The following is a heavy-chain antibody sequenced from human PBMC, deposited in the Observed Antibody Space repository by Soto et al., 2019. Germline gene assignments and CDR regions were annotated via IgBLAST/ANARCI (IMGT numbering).Heavy chain of an antibody. CDR2: IYYSGST. CDR3: ARPAVWGSSLTPYYFDY. CDR1: GGSISSSSYY. Sequence: SETLSLTCTVSGGSISSSSYYWGWIRQPPGKGLEWIGSIYYSGSTYYNPSLKSRVTISVDTSKNQFSLKLSSVTAADTAVYYCARPAVWGSSLTPYYFDYWGQGTLVTVSS. D-gene: IGHD6-6*01. V-gene: IGHV4-39*01. J-gene: IGHJ4*02.